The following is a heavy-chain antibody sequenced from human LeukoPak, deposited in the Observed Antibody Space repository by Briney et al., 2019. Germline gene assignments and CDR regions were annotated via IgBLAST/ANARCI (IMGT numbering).Heavy chain of an antibody. V-gene: IGHV3-23*01. CDR1: GFTFSSYA. J-gene: IGHJ3*02. Sequence: PGGSLRLSCAASGFTFSSYAMIWVRQAPGKGLEWVSAISGSGGSTYYADSVKGRFTISRDNSKNTLYLQMNSLRAEDTAVYYCAKVGDLLWFGELFKGAFDIWGQGTMVTVSS. CDR2: ISGSGGST. D-gene: IGHD3-10*01. CDR3: AKVGDLLWFGELFKGAFDI.